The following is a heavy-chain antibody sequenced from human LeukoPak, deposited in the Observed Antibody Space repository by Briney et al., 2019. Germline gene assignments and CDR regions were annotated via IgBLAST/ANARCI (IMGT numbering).Heavy chain of an antibody. D-gene: IGHD3-16*02. CDR1: GGSISSYY. CDR2: IYYSGST. J-gene: IGHJ5*02. V-gene: IGHV4-59*12. CDR3: ARLRSYDYVWGSYRRDNWFDP. Sequence: SETLSLTCTVSGGSISSYYWSWIRQPPGKGLEWIGYIYYSGSTNYNPSLKSRVTISVDTSKNQFSLKLSSVTAADTAVYYCARLRSYDYVWGSYRRDNWFDPWGQGTLVTVSS.